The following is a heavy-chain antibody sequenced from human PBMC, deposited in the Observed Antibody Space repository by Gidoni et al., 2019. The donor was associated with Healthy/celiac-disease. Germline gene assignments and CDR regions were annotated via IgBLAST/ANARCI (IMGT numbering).Heavy chain of an antibody. CDR1: GFTFSSYG. Sequence: QVQLVESGGGVVQPGRSLRLSCAASGFTFSSYGMHWVRQAPGKGLEWVAVIWYDGSNKYYADSVKGRFTISRDNSKNTLYLQMNSLRAEDTAVYYCAREQAVAGPPDYWGQGTLVTVSS. CDR2: IWYDGSNK. CDR3: AREQAVAGPPDY. V-gene: IGHV3-33*08. J-gene: IGHJ4*02. D-gene: IGHD6-19*01.